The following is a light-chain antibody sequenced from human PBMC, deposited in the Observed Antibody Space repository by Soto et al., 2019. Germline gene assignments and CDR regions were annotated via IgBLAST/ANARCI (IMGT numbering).Light chain of an antibody. CDR1: QSLGTDY. J-gene: IGKJ2*01. Sequence: DIVLTQSPGTLSLSPGERATLSCRASQSLGTDYLAWYQQKPGQAPRLLIYDASRRATGIPVRFSGSGSGADFTLTISTLEPEDFAVYYCQQYDKWPPYTFGQGTKLEIK. CDR3: QQYDKWPPYT. V-gene: IGKV3-20*01. CDR2: DAS.